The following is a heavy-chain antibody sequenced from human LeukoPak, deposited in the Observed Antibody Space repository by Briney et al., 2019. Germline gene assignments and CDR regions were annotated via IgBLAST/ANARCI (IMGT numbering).Heavy chain of an antibody. D-gene: IGHD2-15*01. CDR3: AKEEDIVVAVAALDV. Sequence: GGSLRLSCAASGFTFSSYAMHWVRQAPGKGLEWVAVISYDGSNKYYADSVKGRFTISRDNSKNTLYLQMNSLRAEDTAVYYCAKEEDIVVAVAALDVWGQGTTVTVSS. CDR1: GFTFSSYA. CDR2: ISYDGSNK. V-gene: IGHV3-30-3*01. J-gene: IGHJ6*02.